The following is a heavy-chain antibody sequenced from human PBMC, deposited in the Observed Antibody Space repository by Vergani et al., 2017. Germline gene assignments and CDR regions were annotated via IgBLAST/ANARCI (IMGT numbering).Heavy chain of an antibody. CDR2: ISYDGSNK. CDR1: GFTFSSYA. CDR3: AREXAVGGSPWSGNYYYGMDV. V-gene: IGHV3-30-3*01. J-gene: IGHJ6*02. Sequence: VQLVESGGGVVQPGRSLRLSCAASGFTFSSYAMHWVRQAPGKGLEWVAVISYDGSNKYYADSVKGRFTISRDNSKNTLYLQMNSLRAEDTAVYYCAREXAVGGSPWSGNYYYGMDVWGQGTTVTVSS. D-gene: IGHD1-26*01.